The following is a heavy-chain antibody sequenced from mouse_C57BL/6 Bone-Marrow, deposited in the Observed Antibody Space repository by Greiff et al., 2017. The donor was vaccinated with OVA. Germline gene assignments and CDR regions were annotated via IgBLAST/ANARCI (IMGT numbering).Heavy chain of an antibody. J-gene: IGHJ4*01. Sequence: EVKVEESGGGLVQPKGSLKLSCAASGFSFNTYAMNWVRQAPGKGLEWVARIRSKSNNYATYYADSVKDRFTISRDDSESMLYLQMNNLKTEDTAMYYCVSSGTSYAMGYWGQGTTVTVSS. CDR1: GFSFNTYA. D-gene: IGHD4-1*01. CDR2: IRSKSNNYAT. V-gene: IGHV10-1*01. CDR3: VSSGTSYAMGY.